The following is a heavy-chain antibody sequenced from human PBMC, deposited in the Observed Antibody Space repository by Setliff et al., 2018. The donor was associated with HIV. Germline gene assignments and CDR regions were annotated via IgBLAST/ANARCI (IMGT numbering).Heavy chain of an antibody. CDR1: GGTFSSYA. V-gene: IGHV1-69*13. CDR3: AKTSNTGYLFCSDY. J-gene: IGHJ4*02. D-gene: IGHD3-9*01. CDR2: IIPIFATA. Sequence: SVKVSCKASGGTFSSYAITWVRQAPGQGLEWMGGIIPIFATANYAQKFQGRVTIAADDSTSTAYMQLSSLRSEDTAVYYCAKTSNTGYLFCSDYWGQGTLVTVSS.